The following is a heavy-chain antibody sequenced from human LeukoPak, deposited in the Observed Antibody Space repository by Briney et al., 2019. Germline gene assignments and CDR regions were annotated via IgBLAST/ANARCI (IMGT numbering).Heavy chain of an antibody. CDR3: AKQLGYCSAGSCYFPY. D-gene: IGHD2-15*01. CDR2: ISNNGGYT. V-gene: IGHV3-23*01. CDR1: GFTFSSSA. J-gene: IGHJ4*02. Sequence: GGSLRLSCAASGFTFSSSAMSWVRQAPGKGLEWVSAISNNGGYTYYADSVQGRFTISRDNSKSTLCLQMNSLRAEDTAVYYCAKQLGYCSAGSCYFPYWGQGTLVTVSS.